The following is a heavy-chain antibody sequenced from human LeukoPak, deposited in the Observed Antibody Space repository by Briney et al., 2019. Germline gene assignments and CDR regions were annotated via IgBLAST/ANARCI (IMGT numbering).Heavy chain of an antibody. D-gene: IGHD2-2*01. Sequence: GGSLRLSCAASGFTFSSYTMNWVRQAPGKGLEWVSSISSSSTYIYYADSVKGRFTISRDNAKNSLYLQMNSLRAEDTAVYYCAREVYCSSTSCPIDYWGQGTLVTVSS. V-gene: IGHV3-21*01. CDR2: ISSSSTYI. CDR3: AREVYCSSTSCPIDY. J-gene: IGHJ4*02. CDR1: GFTFSSYT.